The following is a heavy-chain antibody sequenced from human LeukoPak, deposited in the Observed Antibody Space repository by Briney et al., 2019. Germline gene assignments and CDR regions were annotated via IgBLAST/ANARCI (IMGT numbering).Heavy chain of an antibody. V-gene: IGHV3-9*01. CDR3: AKDGGYSGYDGPFDY. CDR1: GFTFDDYA. CDR2: ISWNSGSI. D-gene: IGHD5-12*01. Sequence: GGSLRLSCAASGFTFDDYAMHWVRQAPGKGLEWVSGISWNSGSIGYADSVKGRFTISRDNAKNSLYLQMNSLRAEDTALYYCAKDGGYSGYDGPFDYWGQGTLVTVSS. J-gene: IGHJ4*02.